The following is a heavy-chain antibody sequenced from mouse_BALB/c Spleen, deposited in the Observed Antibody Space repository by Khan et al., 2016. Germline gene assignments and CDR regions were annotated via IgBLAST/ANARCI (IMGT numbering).Heavy chain of an antibody. CDR3: VRAELGRYYFDY. J-gene: IGHJ2*01. D-gene: IGHD4-1*01. V-gene: IGHV2-9-2*01. Sequence: VQLQESGPGLVAPSQSLSITCTVSGFSLTSYDISWIRQPPGKGLEWLGVIWTGGGTNYNSAFMSRLSISKDNSKSQVFLKMNSLQTDDTAIYYCVRAELGRYYFDYWGQGTTLTVSS. CDR2: IWTGGGT. CDR1: GFSLTSYD.